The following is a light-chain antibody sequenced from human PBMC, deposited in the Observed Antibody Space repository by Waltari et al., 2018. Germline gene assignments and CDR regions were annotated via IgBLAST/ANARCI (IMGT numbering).Light chain of an antibody. CDR1: QSVRGT. CDR3: QHYVRLPAT. CDR2: GAS. V-gene: IGKV3-20*01. J-gene: IGKJ1*01. Sequence: EIVLTQSPGTLSLSPGETATLSCRASQSVRGTLAWYQQKPGQAPRLLIYGASSRATGIPDRFSGSGSGTDFSLTISRLEPEDFAVYYCQHYVRLPATFAQGTRVEIK.